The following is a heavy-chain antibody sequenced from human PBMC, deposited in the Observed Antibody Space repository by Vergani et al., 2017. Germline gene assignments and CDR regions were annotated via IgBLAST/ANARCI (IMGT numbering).Heavy chain of an antibody. J-gene: IGHJ3*01. D-gene: IGHD1-26*01. CDR3: ASEPRGSYLTYRPGKAFDF. CDR2: ISGSGGST. Sequence: EVQLLESGGGLVKPGGSLSLSCAASGFTFSSYAMSWVRQAPGKGLEWVSAISGSGGSTYYADSVKGRFTTSSDNSKNTLYLQMNSLRAEDTAVYYCASEPRGSYLTYRPGKAFDFWGQGTMVTVSS. CDR1: GFTFSSYA. V-gene: IGHV3-23*01.